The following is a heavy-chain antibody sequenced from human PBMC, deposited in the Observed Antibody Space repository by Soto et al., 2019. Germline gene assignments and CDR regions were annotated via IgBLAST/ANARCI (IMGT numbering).Heavy chain of an antibody. V-gene: IGHV3-73*01. CDR1: GFTFSGSA. J-gene: IGHJ4*02. D-gene: IGHD6-13*01. CDR3: TRLGYSSSWRPRANDY. Sequence: GESLKISCAASGFTFSGSAMHWVRQASGKGLEWVGRIRSKANSYATAYAASVKGRFTISRDDSKNTAYLQMNSLKPEDTAVYYCTRLGYSSSWRPRANDYWGQGTLVTVSS. CDR2: IRSKANSYAT.